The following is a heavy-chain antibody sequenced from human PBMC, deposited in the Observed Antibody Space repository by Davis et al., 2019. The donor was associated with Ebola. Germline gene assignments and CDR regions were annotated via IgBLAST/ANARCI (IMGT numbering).Heavy chain of an antibody. D-gene: IGHD3-10*01. J-gene: IGHJ5*02. CDR1: GFTFSNYG. CDR2: IWYDGSKK. V-gene: IGHV3-33*01. CDR3: ARYYKNWFDP. Sequence: GESLKISCAASGFTFSNYGLHWVRQAPGKGVEWVGVIWYDGSKKYYAESVKGRFTISRDNSNNTLYLQMSSLRVEDTAVYYCARYYKNWFDPWGQGTQVTVSS.